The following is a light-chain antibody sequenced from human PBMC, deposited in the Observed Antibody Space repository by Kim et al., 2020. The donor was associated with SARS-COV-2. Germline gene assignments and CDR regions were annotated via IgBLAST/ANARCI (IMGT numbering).Light chain of an antibody. Sequence: DIQMTQSPSSLSASVGDRVTITCRASQDISNYLNWYQQRPGTAPKLLIYDASNLETGVPSRFSGSGSGTDFTFTISSLQPEDIAAYSCQQYANLPLTFGGGTKVEI. CDR3: QQYANLPLT. J-gene: IGKJ4*01. CDR1: QDISNY. CDR2: DAS. V-gene: IGKV1-33*01.